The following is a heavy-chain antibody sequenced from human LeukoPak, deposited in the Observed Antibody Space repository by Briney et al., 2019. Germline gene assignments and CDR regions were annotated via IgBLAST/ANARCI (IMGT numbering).Heavy chain of an antibody. Sequence: SETLSLTCTVSGYSISSGYYWGWIRQPPGKGLEWIGSIYHSGSTYYNPSLKSRVTISVDTSKNRFSLKLSSVTAADTAVYYCAKVGAHDAFDIWGQGTMVTVSS. D-gene: IGHD1-26*01. CDR2: IYHSGST. CDR3: AKVGAHDAFDI. V-gene: IGHV4-38-2*02. J-gene: IGHJ3*02. CDR1: GYSISSGYY.